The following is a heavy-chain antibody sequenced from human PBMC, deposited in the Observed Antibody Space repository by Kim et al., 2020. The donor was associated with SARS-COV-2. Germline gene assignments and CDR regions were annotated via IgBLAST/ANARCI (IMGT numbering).Heavy chain of an antibody. CDR2: INHSGST. Sequence: SETLSLTCAVYGGSFSGYYWNWIRQPPGKGLEWIGEINHSGSTNYNPSLKSRVTISVDTSKNQFSLKLSSVTAADTAVYYYARDSCSGGRCYSRWFDPWGQGTLVTVSS. CDR3: ARDSCSGGRCYSRWFDP. V-gene: IGHV4-34*01. J-gene: IGHJ5*02. CDR1: GGSFSGYY. D-gene: IGHD2-15*01.